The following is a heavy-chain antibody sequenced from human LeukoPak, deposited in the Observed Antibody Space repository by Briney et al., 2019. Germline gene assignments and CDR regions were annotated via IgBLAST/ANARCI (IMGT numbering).Heavy chain of an antibody. J-gene: IGHJ4*02. CDR2: IKQDGSEK. CDR1: GFTFSSNW. V-gene: IGHV3-7*01. D-gene: IGHD2-2*01. CDR3: ARKRGIVVVPAAPRHYFDY. Sequence: GGSLRLSCAASGFTFSSNWMSWVRQAPGKGLEWVANIKQDGSEKYYVDSVKGRFTISRDNAKNSLYLQMNSLRAEDTAVYYCARKRGIVVVPAAPRHYFDYWGQGTLVTVSS.